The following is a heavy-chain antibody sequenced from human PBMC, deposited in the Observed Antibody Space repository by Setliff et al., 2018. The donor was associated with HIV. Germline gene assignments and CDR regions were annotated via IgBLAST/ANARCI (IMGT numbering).Heavy chain of an antibody. Sequence: PGGSLRLSCEASGFTFSDFWMHWVRQPPEKGLEWIGSFYHSGSTYYNPSLKSRVTISVDTSKRQFSLNLSSVTAADTAVYYCARGLQLWGGADYYYYYMDVWGKGTTVTVSS. CDR2: FYHSGST. D-gene: IGHD5-18*01. CDR3: ARGLQLWGGADYYYYYMDV. J-gene: IGHJ6*03. CDR1: GFTFSDFW. V-gene: IGHV4-38-2*01.